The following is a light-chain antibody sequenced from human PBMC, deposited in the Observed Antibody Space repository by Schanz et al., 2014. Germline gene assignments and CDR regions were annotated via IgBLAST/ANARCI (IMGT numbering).Light chain of an antibody. V-gene: IGKV1-39*01. J-gene: IGKJ4*01. CDR1: QSISSY. CDR3: QQYDSFPFT. CDR2: AAS. Sequence: DIQMTQSPSSLSASVGDRVTITCRASQSISSYLNWYQEKPGKAPNLLIYAASSLQSGVPSRFSGSGSGTDFTLTVSSLQPDDFATYYCQQYDSFPFTFGGGTKVEIK.